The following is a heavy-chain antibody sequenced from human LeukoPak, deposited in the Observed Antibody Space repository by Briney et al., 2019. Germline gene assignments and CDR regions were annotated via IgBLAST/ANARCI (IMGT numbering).Heavy chain of an antibody. CDR2: ISGSGGST. J-gene: IGHJ4*02. CDR1: GFTFSSYT. D-gene: IGHD4-17*01. V-gene: IGHV3-23*01. CDR3: AKDPSAYGDYVSLVY. Sequence: GGSLRLSCAASGFTFSSYTMSWVRQAPGKGLEWVSAISGSGGSTYYADSVKGRFTISRDNSKNTLYLQMNSLRAEDTAVYYCAKDPSAYGDYVSLVYWGQGTLVTVSS.